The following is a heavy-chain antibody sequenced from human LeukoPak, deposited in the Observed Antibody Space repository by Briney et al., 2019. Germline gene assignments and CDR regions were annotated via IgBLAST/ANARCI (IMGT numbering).Heavy chain of an antibody. D-gene: IGHD3-16*02. Sequence: GGSLRLSCAASGFTFSSCNMNWVRQAPGKGLEWISSITSSSYFIYYADSLKGRFTISRDNAKNSLFLQMNSLRAEDTALYYCAKSRIAEGPESFDYWGQGTLVTVSS. CDR2: ITSSSYFI. V-gene: IGHV3-21*04. J-gene: IGHJ4*02. CDR1: GFTFSSCN. CDR3: AKSRIAEGPESFDY.